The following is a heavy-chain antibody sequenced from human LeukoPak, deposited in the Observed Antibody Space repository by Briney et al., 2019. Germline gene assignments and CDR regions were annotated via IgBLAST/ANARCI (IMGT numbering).Heavy chain of an antibody. J-gene: IGHJ5*02. CDR2: INPHSGDT. V-gene: IGHV1-2*07. D-gene: IGHD5-18*01. CDR1: GYTFASYY. CDR3: AREGGSSYGYAYH. Sequence: ASVKVSCKAFGYTFASYYMHWVRQAPGQGLEWMGWINPHSGDTNYAHKFQGRVTMTRDTSISIAYMELSSLKSDDTAVYYCAREGGSSYGYAYHWGQGTLVTVSS.